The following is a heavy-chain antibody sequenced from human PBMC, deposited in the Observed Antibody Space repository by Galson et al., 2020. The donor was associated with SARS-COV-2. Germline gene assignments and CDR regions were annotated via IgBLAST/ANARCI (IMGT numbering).Heavy chain of an antibody. CDR2: INFDGDRI. CDR1: GFTFSTFD. Sequence: AGSLSLSCAASGFTFSTFDMNWVRLAPGKGLEWVSNINFDGDRIYYADSLRRRFTVSRDNSQNTLFLQMDSLRAEDTAIYYCAKDLWNYGDYRDAFDVWGQGTLVTVSS. V-gene: IGHV3-23*01. CDR3: AKDLWNYGDYRDAFDV. J-gene: IGHJ3*01. D-gene: IGHD4-17*01.